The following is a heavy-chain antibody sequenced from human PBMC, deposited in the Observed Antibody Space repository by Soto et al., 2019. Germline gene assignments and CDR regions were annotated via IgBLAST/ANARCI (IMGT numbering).Heavy chain of an antibody. V-gene: IGHV3-30*18. CDR1: GSSLINYD. Sequence: QVQLVESGGGVVQPGRSLRLSCAASGSSLINYDMHWVRQAPGKGLGWVAVMSYDGSRQFYADSVRGRFSVSRDISKSALYLQMSRLGIEDTAFYCVAKGPWVGSASSSDCWGQGTHVTVSS. D-gene: IGHD6-6*01. J-gene: IGHJ4*02. CDR3: AKGPWVGSASSSDC. CDR2: MSYDGSRQ.